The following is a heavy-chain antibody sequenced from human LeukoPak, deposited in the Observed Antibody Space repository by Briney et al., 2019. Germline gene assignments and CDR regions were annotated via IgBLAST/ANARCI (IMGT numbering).Heavy chain of an antibody. Sequence: LETLSLTCTVSGGSISGSSYYWGWIRQPPGKGLEWIGSFYYSGNTYHNPSRKIRVTISVDTSKNQFYLKLSSVTAADTAVYYCARHEYRSGGANYFDCWGQGTLVTVSS. CDR1: GGSISGSSYY. V-gene: IGHV4-39*01. CDR3: ARHEYRSGGANYFDC. J-gene: IGHJ4*02. CDR2: FYYSGNT. D-gene: IGHD6-19*01.